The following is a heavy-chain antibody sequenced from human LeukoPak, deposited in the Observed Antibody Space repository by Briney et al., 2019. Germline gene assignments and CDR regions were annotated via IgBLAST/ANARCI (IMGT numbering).Heavy chain of an antibody. CDR3: LRERETGGRYFDY. CDR1: GFTFSHYW. J-gene: IGHJ4*02. D-gene: IGHD1-1*01. V-gene: IGHV3-74*01. CDR2: IYSDGSGT. Sequence: GGSLRLSCAASGFTFSHYWMHWVRQTPGKGLVWVSRIYSDGSGTSYADSVKGRFTISRDNAKNTLYLQMSSLRVEDTAVYYCLRERETGGRYFDYWGQGTLVTVSS.